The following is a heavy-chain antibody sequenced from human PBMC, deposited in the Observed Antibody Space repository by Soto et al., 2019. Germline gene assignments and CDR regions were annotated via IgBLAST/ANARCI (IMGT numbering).Heavy chain of an antibody. V-gene: IGHV4-39*01. CDR1: GGSVSSDKYL. CDR3: ARHDDHRSPPLGFHI. CDR2: IRYGGATSGTT. J-gene: IGHJ3*02. D-gene: IGHD3-10*01. Sequence: QVQLQESGPRLVKPSETLTLKCTVSGGSVSSDKYLWGWIRQPPGKGLEWVASIRYGGATSGTTFYNPSFGGRLTISLDTSADQVSLRLTSVTATDTAVYYCARHDDHRSPPLGFHIWGQGTLVTVSS.